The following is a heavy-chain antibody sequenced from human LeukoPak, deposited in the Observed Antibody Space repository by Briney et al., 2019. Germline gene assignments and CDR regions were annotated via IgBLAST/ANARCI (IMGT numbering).Heavy chain of an antibody. V-gene: IGHV3-20*04. Sequence: GGSLRLSCAASRFTFSSYWMSWVRQAPGKGLEYVSGINWNGAETGSADSVKGRFTISRDNAKKSLYLQMNSLRDEDTAFYYCARRASGGSTYWYFDLWGRGTLVTVSS. CDR2: INWNGAET. D-gene: IGHD6-19*01. CDR3: ARRASGGSTYWYFDL. CDR1: RFTFSSYW. J-gene: IGHJ2*01.